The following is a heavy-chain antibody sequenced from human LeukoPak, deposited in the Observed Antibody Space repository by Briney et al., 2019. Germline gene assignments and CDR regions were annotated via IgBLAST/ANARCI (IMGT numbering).Heavy chain of an antibody. CDR3: ARDASGGGSLNWFDP. Sequence: GGSLRLSCAASGFTFSSYSMNWVRQAPGKGLEWVSAISGSGGSTYYADSVKGRSTISRDNSKNTLYLQMNSLRAEDTAVYYCARDASGGGSLNWFDPWGQGTLVTVSS. V-gene: IGHV3-23*01. J-gene: IGHJ5*02. CDR1: GFTFSSYS. CDR2: ISGSGGST. D-gene: IGHD2-15*01.